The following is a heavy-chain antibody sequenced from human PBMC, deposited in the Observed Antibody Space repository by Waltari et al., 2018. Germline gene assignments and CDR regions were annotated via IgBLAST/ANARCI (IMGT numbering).Heavy chain of an antibody. CDR1: GGSISSHY. D-gene: IGHD5-18*01. CDR3: ARDLDTAIPNAFDI. CDR2: IYYSGST. J-gene: IGHJ3*02. V-gene: IGHV4-59*11. Sequence: QVQLQESGPGLVKPSETLSLTCTVSGGSISSHYWSWIRQPPGKGLEWIGYIYYSGSTNYNPSLKSRVTISVDTSKNQFSLKLSSVTAADTAGYYCARDLDTAIPNAFDIWGQGTMVTVSS.